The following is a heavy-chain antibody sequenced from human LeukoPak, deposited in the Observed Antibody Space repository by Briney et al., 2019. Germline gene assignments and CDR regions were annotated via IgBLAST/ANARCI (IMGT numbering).Heavy chain of an antibody. J-gene: IGHJ4*02. CDR3: AKASLGHCSGAFCYHFDS. D-gene: IGHD2-15*01. CDR1: GFTFSSYA. CDR2: ISNSGGTT. V-gene: IGHV3-23*01. Sequence: PGGSLRLSCAASGFTFSSYAMSWVRQAPGKGLEWVSAISNSGGTTYYADSVKGRFTISRDNSKNTLHLQMNSLRAEDTAIYYCAKASLGHCSGAFCYHFDSWGQGTLVTVSS.